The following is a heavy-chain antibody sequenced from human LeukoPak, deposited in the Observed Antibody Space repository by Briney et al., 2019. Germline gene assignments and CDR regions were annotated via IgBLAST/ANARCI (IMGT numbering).Heavy chain of an antibody. V-gene: IGHV4-34*01. Sequence: SETLSLTCAVYGGSFSGYYWSWIRQPPGKGLEWIGEINHSGSTNYNPSLKSRVTISVDTSKNQFSLKLSSVTAADTAVYYCARGSTYYDFWSGPVGFDPWGQGTLVTVSS. CDR2: INHSGST. J-gene: IGHJ5*02. D-gene: IGHD3-3*01. CDR1: GGSFSGYY. CDR3: ARGSTYYDFWSGPVGFDP.